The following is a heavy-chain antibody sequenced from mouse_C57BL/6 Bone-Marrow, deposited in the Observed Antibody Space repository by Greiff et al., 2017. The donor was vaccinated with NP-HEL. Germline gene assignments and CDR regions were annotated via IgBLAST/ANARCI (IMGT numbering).Heavy chain of an antibody. CDR2: IRLKSDNYAT. J-gene: IGHJ4*01. CDR3: TGKAMDY. Sequence: EVMLVESGGGLVQPGGSMKLSCVASGFTFSNYWMNWVRPSPEKGLEWVAQIRLKSDNYATHYAESVKGRFTISRDDSKSSVYLQMNNLRAEDTGIYYCTGKAMDYWGQGTSVTVSS. CDR1: GFTFSNYW. V-gene: IGHV6-3*01.